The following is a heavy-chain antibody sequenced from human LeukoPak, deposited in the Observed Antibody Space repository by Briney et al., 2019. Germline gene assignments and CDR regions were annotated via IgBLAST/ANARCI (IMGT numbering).Heavy chain of an antibody. D-gene: IGHD5-18*01. CDR2: IAYDGSIE. J-gene: IGHJ3*02. CDR3: AKSRGYNYGLDALYI. CDR1: GFTFSSYG. Sequence: GGSLRLSCAASGFTFSSYGMHWVRQAPGKGLEWVTFIAYDGSIEYYADSVKGRFTISRDNSKNTLYLQMNSLRADDTARYYCAKSRGYNYGLDALYIGGQGTMVTVSS. V-gene: IGHV3-30*02.